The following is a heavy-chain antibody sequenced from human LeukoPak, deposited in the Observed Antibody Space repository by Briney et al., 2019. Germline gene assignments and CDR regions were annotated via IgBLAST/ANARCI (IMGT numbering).Heavy chain of an antibody. V-gene: IGHV1-8*01. Sequence: ASVKVSCKASGYTFTSYDINWVRQATGQGLEWMGWMNPNSGNTGYAQKFQGRVAMTRNTSISTAYMELSSLRSEDTAVYYCARGYGDYYYYGMDVWGQGTTVTVSS. CDR3: ARGYGDYYYYGMDV. J-gene: IGHJ6*02. CDR2: MNPNSGNT. D-gene: IGHD4-17*01. CDR1: GYTFTSYD.